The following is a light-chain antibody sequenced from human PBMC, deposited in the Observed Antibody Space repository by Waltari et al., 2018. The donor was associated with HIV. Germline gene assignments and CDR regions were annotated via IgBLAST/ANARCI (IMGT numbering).Light chain of an antibody. CDR1: QSVGSK. CDR3: LQYDNWPPWT. V-gene: IGKV3-15*01. J-gene: IGKJ1*01. CDR2: DAS. Sequence: EVVMTQSPATLSVSPGERATLFCRASQSVGSKLAWYQQKPGQAPRLLIYDASTRATVIPARFSGTGSGTDFTLNISSLQSEDFAVYYCLQYDNWPPWTFGQGTKVEFK.